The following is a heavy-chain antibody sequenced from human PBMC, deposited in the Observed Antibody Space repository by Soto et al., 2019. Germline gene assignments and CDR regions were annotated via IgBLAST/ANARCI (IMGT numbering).Heavy chain of an antibody. CDR3: ARDWRDPKYCSGGSCYRGIVY. CDR2: ISAYNGNT. V-gene: IGHV1-18*01. CDR1: GYTFTSYG. Sequence: ASVKVSCKASGYTFTSYGISWVRQAPGQGLEWMGWISAYNGNTNYAQKLQGRVTMTTDTSTSTAYMELRSLRSDDTAVYYCARDWRDPKYCSGGSCYRGIVYWGQG. D-gene: IGHD2-15*01. J-gene: IGHJ4*02.